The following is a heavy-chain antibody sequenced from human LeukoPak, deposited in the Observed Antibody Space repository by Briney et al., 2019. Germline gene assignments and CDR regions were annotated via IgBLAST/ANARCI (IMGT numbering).Heavy chain of an antibody. D-gene: IGHD3-22*01. CDR1: GDFISSSSYY. J-gene: IGHJ1*01. CDR2: VYYSGRT. Sequence: SETLSLTCTVSGDFISSSSYYWGWIRQPPGTGLEWIGDVYYSGRTYYNPSLKSRVFISIDTSKNYFSLNLNFVTAADTAVYYCARRRYYDSTGYLEWGRGSLVTVSS. V-gene: IGHV4-39*02. CDR3: ARRRYYDSTGYLE.